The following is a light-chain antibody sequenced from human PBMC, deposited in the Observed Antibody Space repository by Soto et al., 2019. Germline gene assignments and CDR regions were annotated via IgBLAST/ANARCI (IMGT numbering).Light chain of an antibody. Sequence: DIQLTQSPSFLSASVGDRVTISCRASQGIISYLAWYQHKPGKAPNLLISAASTLQSGVPSRFSGSGSGTEFTLTISSLQPEDFATYYCQQFNNYPPWTFGQGTKVDI. J-gene: IGKJ1*01. V-gene: IGKV1-9*01. CDR1: QGIISY. CDR3: QQFNNYPPWT. CDR2: AAS.